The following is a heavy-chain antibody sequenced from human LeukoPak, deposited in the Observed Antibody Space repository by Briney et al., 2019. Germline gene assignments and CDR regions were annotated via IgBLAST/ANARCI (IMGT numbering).Heavy chain of an antibody. CDR2: ISGSGGST. CDR3: ARESITIFGVVID. D-gene: IGHD3-3*01. J-gene: IGHJ4*02. CDR1: GFTFSSYA. V-gene: IGHV3-23*01. Sequence: PGGSLRLSCAASGFTFSSYAMSWVRQAPGKGLEWVSAISGSGGSTYYADSVKGRFTISRDIAKKSLNLQMNSLRAEDTAVYYCARESITIFGVVIDWGQGTLVTVSS.